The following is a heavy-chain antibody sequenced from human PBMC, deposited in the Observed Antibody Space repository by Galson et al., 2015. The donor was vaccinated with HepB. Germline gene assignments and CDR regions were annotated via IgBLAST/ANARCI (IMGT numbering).Heavy chain of an antibody. CDR1: GFTFSSYN. CDR3: ARDGNLWYYGSVYYYYGMHV. J-gene: IGHJ6*02. Sequence: SLRLSCAAPGFTFSSYNMNWVRQAPGKGLEWVSYISGSSSTIYYADSVKGRFTISRDNVKNSLYLQMNSLRDEDTAVYYCARDGNLWYYGSVYYYYGMHVCGQGTTVTVS. D-gene: IGHD3-10*01. V-gene: IGHV3-48*02. CDR2: ISGSSSTI.